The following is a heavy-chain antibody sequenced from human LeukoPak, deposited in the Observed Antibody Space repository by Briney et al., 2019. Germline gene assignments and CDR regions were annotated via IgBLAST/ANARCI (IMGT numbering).Heavy chain of an antibody. CDR1: GGSFSDYY. D-gene: IGHD2-2*01. Sequence: SETLSLTCAVYGGSFSDYYWSWIRQPPGKGLEWIGEINHSGSTNYNPSLKSRVTISVDTSKNQFSLKLSSVTAADTAVYYCARVPLVVPAVYYYYGMDVWGQGTTVTVSS. J-gene: IGHJ6*02. CDR2: INHSGST. CDR3: ARVPLVVPAVYYYYGMDV. V-gene: IGHV4-34*01.